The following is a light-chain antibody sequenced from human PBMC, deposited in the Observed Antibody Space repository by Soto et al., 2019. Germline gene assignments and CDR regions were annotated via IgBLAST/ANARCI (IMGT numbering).Light chain of an antibody. CDR1: QSVSSSY. CDR2: AAS. V-gene: IGKV3-20*01. CDR3: QQYGSSPGT. Sequence: EMVVTQSPATLSLSPGERATLSCRASQSVSSSYLAWYQQKTGQAPTLLIYAASSRATAIPDRFSGSGSGTDFTLTISRLEPEDFAVYYCQQYGSSPGTFGQGTKVEIK. J-gene: IGKJ1*01.